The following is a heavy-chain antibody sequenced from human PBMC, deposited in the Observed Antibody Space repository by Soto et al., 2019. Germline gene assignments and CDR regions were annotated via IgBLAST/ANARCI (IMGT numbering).Heavy chain of an antibody. D-gene: IGHD4-4*01. V-gene: IGHV1-3*01. J-gene: IGHJ4*02. CDR2: INGGNGNT. CDR1: EYTFTSYT. Sequence: GASVKVSCKASEYTFTSYTMHWVRQAPGQRLEWMEWINGGNGNTKYSQKFQGRVTITRDTSASTAYMELSSLRSDDTAVYYCARELQGLYYFDYWGQGTLVTVSS. CDR3: ARELQGLYYFDY.